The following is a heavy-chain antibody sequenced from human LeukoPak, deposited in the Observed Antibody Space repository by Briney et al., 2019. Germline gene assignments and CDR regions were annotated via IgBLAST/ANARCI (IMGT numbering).Heavy chain of an antibody. V-gene: IGHV1-18*01. CDR1: GYTFTSYG. CDR3: ARLGHTMNYYDSSGYYPLDY. D-gene: IGHD3-22*01. Sequence: GASVKVSCKASGYTFTSYGISWVRQAPGQGLEWMGWISAYNGKTNYAQKLQGRVTMTTDRYTSTAYMEMRRLRYDDTAVYYCARLGHTMNYYDSSGYYPLDYWGQGTLVTVSS. CDR2: ISAYNGKT. J-gene: IGHJ4*02.